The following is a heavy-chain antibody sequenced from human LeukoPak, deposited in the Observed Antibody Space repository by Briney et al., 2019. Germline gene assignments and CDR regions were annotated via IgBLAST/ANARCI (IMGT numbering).Heavy chain of an antibody. J-gene: IGHJ6*04. D-gene: IGHD3-10*01. CDR1: GFSFTNYD. V-gene: IGHV3-48*03. Sequence: PGGSLRLSCAASGFSFTNYDINWVRQAPGKGLEWVSFISSSGNTVYYSESVTGRSTISRDNAKNSVHVQMDSLRADDTALYFCARSRMIHRGSVTMDYGLDVWGKGTTVTVSS. CDR2: ISSSGNTV. CDR3: ARSRMIHRGSVTMDYGLDV.